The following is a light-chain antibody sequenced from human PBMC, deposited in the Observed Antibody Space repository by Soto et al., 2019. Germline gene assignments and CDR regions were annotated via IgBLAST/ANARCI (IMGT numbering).Light chain of an antibody. CDR3: QQYNTYLWT. V-gene: IGKV1-5*03. CDR1: QHINSW. CDR2: KAS. Sequence: DIQMTQSPSTLSASVGDRVTITCRASQHINSWLAWYQQRPGKAPKILIYKASNLESGVPSRFSGSGSGTEFTLTINSLQPDDSATYYCQQYNTYLWTFGQGTKVEIK. J-gene: IGKJ1*01.